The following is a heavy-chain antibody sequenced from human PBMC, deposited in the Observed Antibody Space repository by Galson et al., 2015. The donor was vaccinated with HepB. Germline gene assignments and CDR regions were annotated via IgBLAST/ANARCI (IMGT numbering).Heavy chain of an antibody. CDR3: AKVRPLWFRELSGSYYFDY. J-gene: IGHJ4*02. Sequence: SLRLSCAASGLTFSSYAMSWVRQAPGKGLEWVSAISGSGGSTYYADSVKGRFTISRDNSKNTLYLQMNSLRAEDTAVYYCAKVRPLWFRELSGSYYFDYWGQGTLVTVSS. CDR1: GLTFSSYA. V-gene: IGHV3-23*01. CDR2: ISGSGGST. D-gene: IGHD3-10*01.